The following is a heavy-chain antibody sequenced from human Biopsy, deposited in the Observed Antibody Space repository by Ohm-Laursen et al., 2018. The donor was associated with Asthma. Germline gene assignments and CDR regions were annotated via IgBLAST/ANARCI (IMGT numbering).Heavy chain of an antibody. J-gene: IGHJ3*02. V-gene: IGHV3-30*03. CDR3: ARTHERWTSIQDDALDI. Sequence: SLRLSCAASGFNLNTYSVSWVRQAPGKGLEWVAVISYDGGNKFYGDSVKGRFTLPRDDSRNTLYLQMNSLRVEDTAIYYCARTHERWTSIQDDALDIWGQGTMVIVSS. CDR1: GFNLNTYS. CDR2: ISYDGGNK. D-gene: IGHD4-23*01.